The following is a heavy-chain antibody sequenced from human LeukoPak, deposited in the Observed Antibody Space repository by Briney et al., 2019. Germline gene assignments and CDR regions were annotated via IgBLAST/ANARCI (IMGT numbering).Heavy chain of an antibody. J-gene: IGHJ5*02. V-gene: IGHV1-69*06. D-gene: IGHD3-10*01. CDR2: IIPIFGTA. CDR3: ARDYQGVTVGFDP. Sequence: SVKVSCKASGGTFSSYAISWVRQAPGQGLEWMGGIIPIFGTANYAQKFQGRVTITADKSRSTAYMELSSLRSEDTAVYYCARDYQGVTVGFDPWGQGTLVTVSS. CDR1: GGTFSSYA.